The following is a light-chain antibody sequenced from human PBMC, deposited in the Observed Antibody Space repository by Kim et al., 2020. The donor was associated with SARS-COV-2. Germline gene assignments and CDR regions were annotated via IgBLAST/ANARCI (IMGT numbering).Light chain of an antibody. Sequence: VSPGEKVTLYCRASQNIRFNLAWYQQKPGQAPRLLMYGVSTRATGVPARISARGSGTDFTLTINSLQSEDSAIYYCQQYDNWPPYTFGQGTKLEI. V-gene: IGKV3-15*01. CDR2: GVS. J-gene: IGKJ2*01. CDR3: QQYDNWPPYT. CDR1: QNIRFN.